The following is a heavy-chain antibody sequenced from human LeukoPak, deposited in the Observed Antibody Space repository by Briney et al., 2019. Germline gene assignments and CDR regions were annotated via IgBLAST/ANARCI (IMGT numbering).Heavy chain of an antibody. D-gene: IGHD2-15*01. CDR2: TFSSGAT. J-gene: IGHJ3*02. Sequence: TSDTLSLTCTVSGGSINIGTDYWRWIRQPAGKALEWFGHTFSSGATNYNPSLKSRVTISVDTSKNQLSLSLTALAAADTAIYYCGKTWSGTFHIWAEGTMVTVS. V-gene: IGHV4-61*09. CDR3: GKTWSGTFHI. CDR1: GGSINIGTDY.